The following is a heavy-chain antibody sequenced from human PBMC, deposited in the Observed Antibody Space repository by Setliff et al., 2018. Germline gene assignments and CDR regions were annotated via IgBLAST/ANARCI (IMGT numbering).Heavy chain of an antibody. Sequence: ASVKVSCKTSGGTFSTFGIHWVRQAPGQGLVWMGGINPIFGTAHYAQKFQGRVTITADESTSTAYMELSSLRSDATAVYYCARDYGASDGLDIWGQGHPGHRLL. CDR3: ARDYGASDGLDI. CDR1: GGTFSTFG. D-gene: IGHD4-17*01. J-gene: IGHJ3*02. V-gene: IGHV1-69*13. CDR2: INPIFGTA.